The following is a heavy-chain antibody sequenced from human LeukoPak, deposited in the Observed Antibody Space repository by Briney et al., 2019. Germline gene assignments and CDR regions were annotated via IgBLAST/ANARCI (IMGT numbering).Heavy chain of an antibody. CDR3: VRDGDY. Sequence: PSETLSLTCTVSGGSVSSGTYYWSWIRQPPAKGLEWIGYIYYTGSTSYNPSLKSRVTISVDSSKNQFSLRLSSVTAADTAVYYCVRDGDYWGQGTLVTVSS. CDR2: IYYTGST. J-gene: IGHJ4*02. CDR1: GGSVSSGTYY. V-gene: IGHV4-61*01.